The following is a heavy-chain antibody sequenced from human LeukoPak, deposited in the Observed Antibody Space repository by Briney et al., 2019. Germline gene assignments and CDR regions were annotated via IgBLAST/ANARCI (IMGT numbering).Heavy chain of an antibody. Sequence: GGSLRLSCAGSGVTLGNSALSWVRQAPGKGLEWVGYISSGSDDIHYADSVKGRFTISRDNVRNSLYLQMNGLRAEDTAVYYCAGGAYGDSSRYGYWGQGTLVTVSS. V-gene: IGHV3-21*05. CDR3: AGGAYGDSSRYGY. D-gene: IGHD4-17*01. CDR2: ISSGSDDI. CDR1: GVTLGNSA. J-gene: IGHJ4*02.